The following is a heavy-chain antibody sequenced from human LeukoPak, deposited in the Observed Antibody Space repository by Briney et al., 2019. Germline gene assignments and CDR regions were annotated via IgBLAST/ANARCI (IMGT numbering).Heavy chain of an antibody. Sequence: GGSLRLSCAASGFTFSSYAMSWVRQAPGKGLEWVANIKQDGSEKYYVDSVKGRFTISRDNARNSLYLQMNSLKVEDMALYYCAKDVGARWGYSDYWGQGTLVTVSS. D-gene: IGHD1-26*01. V-gene: IGHV3-7*03. CDR2: IKQDGSEK. CDR3: AKDVGARWGYSDY. J-gene: IGHJ4*02. CDR1: GFTFSSYA.